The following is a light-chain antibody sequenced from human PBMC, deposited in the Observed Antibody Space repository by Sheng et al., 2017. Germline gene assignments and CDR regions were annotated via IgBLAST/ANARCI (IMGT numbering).Light chain of an antibody. CDR1: SSNIEKNA. J-gene: IGLJ3*02. Sequence: QSVLTQSPSVSEDPRQRVTISCSGSSSNIEKNAVNWFQQLPGKAPKLLIYYDNLLPSGVSDRFSGSKSGTSASLAISGLQSEDEAHYYCATWDDRLNGWVFGGGTKLTV. CDR2: YDN. CDR3: ATWDDRLNGWV. V-gene: IGLV1-36*01.